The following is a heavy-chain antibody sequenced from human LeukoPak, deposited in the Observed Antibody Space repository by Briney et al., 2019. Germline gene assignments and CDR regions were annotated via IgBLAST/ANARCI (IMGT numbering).Heavy chain of an antibody. V-gene: IGHV6-1*01. J-gene: IGHJ1*01. D-gene: IGHD2-15*01. CDR2: TYYRSKWYN. CDR1: GDSVSSNSAA. Sequence: SQTLSLTCAISGDSVSSNSAAWNWIRQSPSRGLEWLGRTYYRSKWYNEYAVSVKSRIAINPDTSKNQFSLQLNSVTPEDTAVYYCARRLLGYCSGGSCYSGYFQHWGQGTLVTVSS. CDR3: ARRLLGYCSGGSCYSGYFQH.